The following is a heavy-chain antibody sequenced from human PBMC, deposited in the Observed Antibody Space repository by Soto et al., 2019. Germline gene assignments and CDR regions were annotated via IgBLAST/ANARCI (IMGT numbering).Heavy chain of an antibody. J-gene: IGHJ4*02. V-gene: IGHV4-34*01. CDR3: ARGRVRFSFDY. Sequence: KPSETLSLTCAVYGGSFSGYYWSWIRQPPGRGLEWIGEINHSGSTNYNPSLKSRVTISVDTSKNQFSLKLSSVTAADTAVYYCARGRVRFSFDYWGQGTLVTVSS. CDR1: GGSFSGYY. CDR2: INHSGST. D-gene: IGHD4-17*01.